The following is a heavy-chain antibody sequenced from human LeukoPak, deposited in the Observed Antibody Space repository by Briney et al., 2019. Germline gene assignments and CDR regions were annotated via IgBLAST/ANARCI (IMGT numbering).Heavy chain of an antibody. D-gene: IGHD3-10*01. CDR3: ARDLVDYYGSGVSGY. V-gene: IGHV3-53*01. CDR2: IYSGGST. J-gene: IGHJ4*02. Sequence: GGSLRLSCAASGFTVSRDYMSWVRQAPGEGLEWVSVIYSGGSTYYADSVKGRFTISRDNSKNTLYLQMNSLRAEDTAVYYCARDLVDYYGSGVSGYWGQGTLVTVSS. CDR1: GFTVSRDY.